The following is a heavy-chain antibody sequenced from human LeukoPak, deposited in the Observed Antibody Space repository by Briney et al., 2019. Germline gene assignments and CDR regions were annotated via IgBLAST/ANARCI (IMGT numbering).Heavy chain of an antibody. CDR3: ARARWEILYNFDY. D-gene: IGHD1-26*01. CDR2: ISSSSSYM. Sequence: PGGSLRLSCAASGLTFSSYSMNWVRQAPGKGLEWVSSISSSSSYMYYADSVKGRFTISRDNAKNSLYLQMNSLRAEDTALYYCARARWEILYNFDYWGQGTLVTVSS. V-gene: IGHV3-21*01. J-gene: IGHJ4*02. CDR1: GLTFSSYS.